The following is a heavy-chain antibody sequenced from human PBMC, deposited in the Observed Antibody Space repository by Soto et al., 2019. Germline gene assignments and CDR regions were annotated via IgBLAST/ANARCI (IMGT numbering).Heavy chain of an antibody. CDR3: AREENCSDGICYSEYFQR. CDR2: VNPSGGST. V-gene: IGHV1-46*01. CDR1: GYIFTAYS. J-gene: IGHJ1*01. D-gene: IGHD2-15*01. Sequence: ASVKVACKASGYIFTAYSMHWVRQAPGQGLEWMGVVNPSGGSTNYAQKFQGRITMTRDTSTSTVYMDLSSLTSEDTAVYYCAREENCSDGICYSEYFQRWGQGTLVTVSS.